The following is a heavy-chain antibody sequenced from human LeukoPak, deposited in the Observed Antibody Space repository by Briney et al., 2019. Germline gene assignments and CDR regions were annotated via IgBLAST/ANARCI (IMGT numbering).Heavy chain of an antibody. CDR3: ARDRGVSGMVGD. CDR1: GFIFSNYE. J-gene: IGHJ4*02. V-gene: IGHV3-7*01. Sequence: GGSLRLSCAVSGFIFSNYEMNWVRQAPGKGLEWVANIKEDGSERNYADSVKGRFTISRDNAKNSLYLQMDSLRAEDTAVYYCARDRGVSGMVGDWGQGTLVTVSS. CDR2: IKEDGSER. D-gene: IGHD3-10*01.